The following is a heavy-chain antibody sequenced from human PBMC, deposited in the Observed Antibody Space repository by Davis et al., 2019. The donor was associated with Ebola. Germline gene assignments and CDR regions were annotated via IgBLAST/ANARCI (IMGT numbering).Heavy chain of an antibody. D-gene: IGHD2-2*01. J-gene: IGHJ4*02. Sequence: ASVKVSCKASGYTFTGYYMHWVRQAPGQGLEWMGWINPNSGGTNYAQKFQGRVTMTRDTSISTAYMELSRLRSDDTAVYYCATSLSYATYYFDYWGQGTLVTVSS. CDR3: ATSLSYATYYFDY. CDR2: INPNSGGT. CDR1: GYTFTGYY. V-gene: IGHV1-2*02.